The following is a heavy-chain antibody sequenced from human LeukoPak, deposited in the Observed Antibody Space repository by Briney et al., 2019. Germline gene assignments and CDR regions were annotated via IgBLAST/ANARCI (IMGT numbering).Heavy chain of an antibody. CDR3: AREAPANGERYFVS. CDR2: INPDGSVT. D-gene: IGHD3-9*01. J-gene: IGHJ4*02. V-gene: IGHV3-74*01. CDR1: GLPFNTYW. Sequence: GGSLRLSCLASGLPFNTYWMHWVRQVPGKGPVWVSRINPDGSVTWDADSVRGRFTISRDDAKNTLYLQMNSLRAEDTALYYCAREAPANGERYFVSWGQGTLVTVSS.